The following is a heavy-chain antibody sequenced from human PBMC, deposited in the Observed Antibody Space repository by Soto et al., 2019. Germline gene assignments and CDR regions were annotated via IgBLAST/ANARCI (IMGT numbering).Heavy chain of an antibody. CDR3: ASSSGDIVVVPAAHFDY. CDR1: GGTFSSYA. D-gene: IGHD2-2*01. J-gene: IGHJ4*02. CDR2: IIPIFGTA. Sequence: SVKVSCKASGGTFSSYAISWVRQAPGQGLEWMGGIIPIFGTANYAQKFQGRVTITADESTSTAYMELSSLRSEDTAVYYCASSSGDIVVVPAAHFDYWGQGTLVTVSS. V-gene: IGHV1-69*13.